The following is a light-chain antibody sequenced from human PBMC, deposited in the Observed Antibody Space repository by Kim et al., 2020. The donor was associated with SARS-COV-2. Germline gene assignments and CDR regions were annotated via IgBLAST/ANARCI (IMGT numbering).Light chain of an antibody. CDR2: AAS. V-gene: IGKV1-17*01. CDR1: QGVTNH. J-gene: IGKJ2*01. CDR3: LQHSAFHHT. Sequence: IQMTQSPSFLSASVGDRVTITCRASQGVTNHLVWYQHKPGKAAERMIYAASNLHSGVPSRFSGSGSGTDFTLTISSLQPEDVATDYCLQHSAFHHTFGQGTKLEI.